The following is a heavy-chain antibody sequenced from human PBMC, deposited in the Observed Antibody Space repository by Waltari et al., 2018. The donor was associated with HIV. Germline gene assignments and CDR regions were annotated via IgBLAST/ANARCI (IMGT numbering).Heavy chain of an antibody. CDR1: GYTFTSYD. J-gene: IGHJ4*02. CDR2: MNPNRSNT. V-gene: IGHV1-8*01. Sequence: QVQLVQSGAEVKKPGASVKVSCKASGYTFTSYDINWVRQATGQGLEWMGWMNPNRSNTGYAQKFQGRVTMTRNTSKSTAYMELSSLISEDTAVYYCARNMVTTRQYDYWGQGSLVTVSS. CDR3: ARNMVTTRQYDY. D-gene: IGHD4-17*01.